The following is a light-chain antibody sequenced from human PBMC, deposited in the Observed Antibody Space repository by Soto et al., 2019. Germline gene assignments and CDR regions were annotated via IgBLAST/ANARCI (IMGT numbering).Light chain of an antibody. J-gene: IGKJ1*01. V-gene: IGKV3-20*01. CDR1: QSVDTTF. CDR2: GAS. Sequence: EIVLTQSPGSLSLSPGQRATLSCRASQSVDTTFFAWYQKKPGQAPRLLIYGASKRATGIPDRFSGSGSGTDFTLIISRLEPEDFEVYYCQQYMSSVTFGQGTNVEIK. CDR3: QQYMSSVT.